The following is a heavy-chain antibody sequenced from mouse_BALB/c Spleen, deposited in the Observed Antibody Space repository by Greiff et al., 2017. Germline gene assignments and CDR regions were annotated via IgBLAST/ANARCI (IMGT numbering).Heavy chain of an antibody. CDR1: GYTFTSYY. J-gene: IGHJ2*01. CDR2: IYPGNVNT. Sequence: QVQLQQSGPELVKPGASVRISCKASGYTFTSYYIHWVKQRPGQGLEWIGWIYPGNVNTKYNEKFKGKATLTADKSSSTAYMQLSSLTSEDSAVYFCARGGGYYESHFDYWGQGTTLTVSS. CDR3: ARGGGYYESHFDY. D-gene: IGHD2-3*01. V-gene: IGHV1S56*01.